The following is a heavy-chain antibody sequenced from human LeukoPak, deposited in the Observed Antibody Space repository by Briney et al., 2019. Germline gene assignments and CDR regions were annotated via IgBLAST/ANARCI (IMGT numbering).Heavy chain of an antibody. J-gene: IGHJ4*02. CDR3: ARVVEQRGFDS. CDR2: IWYSGSSK. CDR1: GFTFSSYV. V-gene: IGHV3-33*01. Sequence: PGGSLRLFCAASGFTFSSYVMHWVRQAPGKGLEWVAVIWYSGSSKYYADSVRGRLTFSRDNSKNTLYLQMNSLRAEDTAVYYCARVVEQRGFDSWGQGTLVTVSS. D-gene: IGHD5-24*01.